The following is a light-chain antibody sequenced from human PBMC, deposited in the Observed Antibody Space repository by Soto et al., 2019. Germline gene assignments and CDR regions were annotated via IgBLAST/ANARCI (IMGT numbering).Light chain of an antibody. CDR2: GAS. CDR1: QGISNN. CDR3: QQLNNYPRALT. J-gene: IGKJ4*01. Sequence: DIQLTQSPSFLSASVGDRVNITCRASQGISNNLAWYQHNPGKPPKLLIYGASTLQSGVPSRFSGSGSGTEFTLTISSLQPEDFATYYCQQLNNYPRALTFGGGTKVEIK. V-gene: IGKV1-9*01.